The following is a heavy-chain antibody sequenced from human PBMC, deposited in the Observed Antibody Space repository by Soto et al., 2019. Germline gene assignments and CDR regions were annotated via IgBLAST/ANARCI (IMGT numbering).Heavy chain of an antibody. CDR1: GGSISSGGYY. CDR3: ATQGSVYDYYGMDV. J-gene: IGHJ6*02. CDR2: IYYSGST. Sequence: SATLSLTCTVSGGSISSGGYYWSWIRQHPGKGLEWIGYIYYSGSTYYNPSLKSRVTISVDTSKNQFSLKLSSVTAADTAVYYCATQGSVYDYYGMDVWGQGTTVTVS. V-gene: IGHV4-31*03.